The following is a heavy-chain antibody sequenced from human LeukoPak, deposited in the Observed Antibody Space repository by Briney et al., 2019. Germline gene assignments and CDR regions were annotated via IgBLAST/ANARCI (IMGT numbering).Heavy chain of an antibody. CDR3: AKEGYRYGPGVG. CDR1: EFSVGSNY. Sequence: GGSLRLSCAASEFSVGSNYMTWVRQAPGKGLEWVSLIYSGGSTYYADSAKGQFTISRDNSKNTLYLQMNRLRAEDTAVYYCAKEGYRYGPGVGWGQGNLVTVSS. J-gene: IGHJ4*02. V-gene: IGHV3-53*01. D-gene: IGHD5-18*01. CDR2: IYSGGST.